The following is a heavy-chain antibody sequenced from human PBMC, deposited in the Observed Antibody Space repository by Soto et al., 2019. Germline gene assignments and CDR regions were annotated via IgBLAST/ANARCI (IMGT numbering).Heavy chain of an antibody. CDR3: ARGDRGAFDL. D-gene: IGHD1-26*01. CDR2: IHSDGSST. J-gene: IGHJ3*01. CDR1: GFTFSYYW. Sequence: EVQLVESGGGLVRPGGSLRLSCAASGFTFSYYWMHWVRQAPGKGLVWVSRIHSDGSSTNYADFVKGRFIISRDNARNTVDLQLNSVRVEDTDVYYCARGDRGAFDLWGQGTVVTVSS. V-gene: IGHV3-74*01.